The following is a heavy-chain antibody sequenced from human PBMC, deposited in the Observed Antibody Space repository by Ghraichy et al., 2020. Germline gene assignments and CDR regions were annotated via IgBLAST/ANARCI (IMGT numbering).Heavy chain of an antibody. CDR1: GGSFSGYY. Sequence: SETLSLTCAVYGGSFSGYYWSWIRQPPGKGLECIGEINHSGSTNYNPSLKSRVTISVDTSKNQFSLKLSSVTAADTAVYYCARHTDSGWYSVAFDIWGQGTMVTVSS. CDR2: INHSGST. CDR3: ARHTDSGWYSVAFDI. J-gene: IGHJ3*02. V-gene: IGHV4-34*01. D-gene: IGHD6-19*01.